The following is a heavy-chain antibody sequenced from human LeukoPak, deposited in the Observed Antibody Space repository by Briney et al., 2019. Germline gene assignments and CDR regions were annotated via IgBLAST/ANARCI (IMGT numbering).Heavy chain of an antibody. V-gene: IGHV3-23*01. Sequence: PGGSLRLSCAASGFTFSSYAMSWVRQAPGKGLEWVSAISGSGGSTYYADSVKGRFTISRDNSKNTLYLQMNSLRAEDTAVYYCAKGGYYYGSGIDYYYYMDVWGKGTTVTVSS. J-gene: IGHJ6*03. CDR3: AKGGYYYGSGIDYYYYMDV. CDR1: GFTFSSYA. CDR2: ISGSGGST. D-gene: IGHD3-10*01.